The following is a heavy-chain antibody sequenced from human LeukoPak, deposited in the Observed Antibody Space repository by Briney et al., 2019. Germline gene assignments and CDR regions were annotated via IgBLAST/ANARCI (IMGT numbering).Heavy chain of an antibody. Sequence: ASVKVSCKASGYTFTSYDINWVRQATGQGLEWMGWMNPNSGNTGYAQKFQGRVTMTRNTSISTAYMELSSLRSEDTAVYYCARSYYDILTGPKTVNWFDPWGQGTLVTVSS. CDR1: GYTFTSYD. D-gene: IGHD3-9*01. CDR2: MNPNSGNT. J-gene: IGHJ5*02. V-gene: IGHV1-8*01. CDR3: ARSYYDILTGPKTVNWFDP.